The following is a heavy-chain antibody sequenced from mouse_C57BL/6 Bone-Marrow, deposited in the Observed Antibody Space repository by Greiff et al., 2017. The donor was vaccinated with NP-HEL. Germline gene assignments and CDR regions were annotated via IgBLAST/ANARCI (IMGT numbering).Heavy chain of an antibody. D-gene: IGHD2-3*01. CDR3: AIGYYFAWFAY. CDR1: GYAFSSSW. CDR2: IYPGDGDT. Sequence: VKLMESGPELVKPGASVKISCKASGYAFSSSWMNWVKQRPGKGLEWIGRIYPGDGDTNYNGKFKGKATLTADKSSSTAYMQLSSLTSEDSAVYFCAIGYYFAWFAYWGQGTLVTVSA. V-gene: IGHV1-82*01. J-gene: IGHJ3*01.